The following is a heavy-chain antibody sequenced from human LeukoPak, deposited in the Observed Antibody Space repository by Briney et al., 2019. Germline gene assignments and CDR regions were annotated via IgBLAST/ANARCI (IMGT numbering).Heavy chain of an antibody. Sequence: ASVKVSCKASGGTFSSYAISWVRQAPGQGLEWMGRIITIFGTANYAQKFQGRVTITTDESTSTAYMELSSLRSEDTAVYYCAAPTIDSSSWYYYWGQGTLVTVSS. D-gene: IGHD6-13*01. CDR2: IITIFGTA. V-gene: IGHV1-69*05. J-gene: IGHJ4*02. CDR3: AAPTIDSSSWYYY. CDR1: GGTFSSYA.